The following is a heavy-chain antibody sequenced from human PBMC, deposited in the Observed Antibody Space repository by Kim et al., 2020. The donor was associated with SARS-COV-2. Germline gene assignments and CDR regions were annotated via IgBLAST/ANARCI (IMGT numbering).Heavy chain of an antibody. CDR3: ARSLFISMVRGARAFDI. J-gene: IGHJ3*02. D-gene: IGHD3-10*01. CDR2: INHSGST. CDR1: GGSFSGYY. Sequence: SQTLSLTCAVYGGSFSGYYWSWIRQPPGKGLEWIGEINHSGSTNYNPSLKSRVTISVDTSKNQFSLKLSSVTAADTAVYYCARSLFISMVRGARAFDIWGQGTMVTGTS. V-gene: IGHV4-34*01.